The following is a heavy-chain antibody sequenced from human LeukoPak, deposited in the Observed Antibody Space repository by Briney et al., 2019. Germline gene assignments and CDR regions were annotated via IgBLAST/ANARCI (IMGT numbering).Heavy chain of an antibody. CDR2: INTGGSST. CDR1: GFTFSSYW. J-gene: IGHJ4*02. Sequence: PVGSLRLSCAASGFTFSSYWMHWVRQVPGKGLVWVSRINTGGSSTTYADSVKGRLTISRDNAKNTLYLQMDSLRAEDTGVYYCARSNHADDYWGQGTLVTVSS. CDR3: ARSNHADDY. D-gene: IGHD1-14*01. V-gene: IGHV3-74*01.